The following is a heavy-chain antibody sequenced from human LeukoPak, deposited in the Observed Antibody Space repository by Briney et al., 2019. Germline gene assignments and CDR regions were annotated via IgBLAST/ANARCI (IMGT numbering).Heavy chain of an antibody. CDR1: DDSISDYY. CDR3: TRGGGWLFDY. CDR2: FHNSGTS. V-gene: IGHV4-59*01. Sequence: SETLSLTCTVSDDSISDYYRGWIRQPPGKGLEWIGYFHNSGTSTYNPSLRRRVTISADTSKNQFSLKLNSLTPADTGVCSCTRGGGWLFDYWGQGILVTVSS. J-gene: IGHJ4*02. D-gene: IGHD5-12*01.